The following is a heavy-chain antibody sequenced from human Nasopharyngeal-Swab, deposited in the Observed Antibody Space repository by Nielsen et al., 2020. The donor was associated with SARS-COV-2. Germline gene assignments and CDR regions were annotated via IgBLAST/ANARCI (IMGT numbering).Heavy chain of an antibody. CDR1: GGSFSGYY. Sequence: SDTLSLTCAVYGGSFSGYYWSWIRQPPGTGLEWIGENNHSGSTNSNPSLKSQVTISVDTSKNQFSLKLTSVTAADTAVYYCARLDGSAYYGMDVWGQGTTVTVSS. J-gene: IGHJ6*02. V-gene: IGHV4-34*01. CDR2: NNHSGST. CDR3: ARLDGSAYYGMDV. D-gene: IGHD3-10*01.